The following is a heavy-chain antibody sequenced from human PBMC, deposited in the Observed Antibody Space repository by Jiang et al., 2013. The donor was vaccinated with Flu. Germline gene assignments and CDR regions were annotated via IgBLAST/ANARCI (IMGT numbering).Heavy chain of an antibody. D-gene: IGHD3-10*01. CDR2: INHSGST. Sequence: LLKPSETLSLTCAVYGGSFSGYYWSWIRQPPGKGLEWIGEINHSGSTNYNPSLKSRVTISVDTSKNQFSLKLSSVTAADTAVYYCARSRAYGSGSYSPWGQGTLVTVSS. J-gene: IGHJ5*02. V-gene: IGHV4-34*01. CDR1: GGSFSGYY. CDR3: ARSRAYGSGSYSP.